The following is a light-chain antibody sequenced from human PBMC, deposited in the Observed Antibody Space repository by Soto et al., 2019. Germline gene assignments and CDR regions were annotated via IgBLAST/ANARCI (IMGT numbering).Light chain of an antibody. Sequence: DIVMTQSPDSLAVSLGERATVNCKSSQSLLYSRDTKNYLTWYQQKPGQPPKLLISWASTRASGVPDRFSGSGSGTDFTLTISSLQAEDVAVYYCQQYFATPRTFGQGTKVEIK. J-gene: IGKJ1*01. CDR1: QSLLYSRDTKNY. V-gene: IGKV4-1*01. CDR2: WAS. CDR3: QQYFATPRT.